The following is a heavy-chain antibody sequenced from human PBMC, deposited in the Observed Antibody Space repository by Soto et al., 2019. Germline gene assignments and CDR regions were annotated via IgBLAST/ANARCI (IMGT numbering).Heavy chain of an antibody. D-gene: IGHD3-22*01. CDR1: GFTFSSYS. J-gene: IGHJ4*02. Sequence: EVQLVESGGGLVKPGGSLRLSCAASGFTFSSYSMNWVRQAPGKGLEWVSSISSSSSYIYYADSVKGRFTISRDNAKNPLYLQMTRLRAEDTGVDSCARPEHYYDSRGYYGYWGQGTLVTVSS. V-gene: IGHV3-21*01. CDR3: ARPEHYYDSRGYYGY. CDR2: ISSSSSYI.